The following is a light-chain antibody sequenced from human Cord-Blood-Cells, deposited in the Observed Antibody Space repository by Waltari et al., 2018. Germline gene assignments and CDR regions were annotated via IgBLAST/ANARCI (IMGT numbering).Light chain of an antibody. V-gene: IGKV3-11*01. CDR1: QSVSSY. CDR2: DAS. CDR3: QQRSNWPLFT. J-gene: IGKJ3*01. Sequence: EIVLTQSQATLSLSPGERATLSCRASQSVSSYLAWYQQKPGQAPRLLIYDASNRATGIPARFSGSVSGTDFTLTISSLEPEDFAVYYCQQRSNWPLFTFGPGTKVDIK.